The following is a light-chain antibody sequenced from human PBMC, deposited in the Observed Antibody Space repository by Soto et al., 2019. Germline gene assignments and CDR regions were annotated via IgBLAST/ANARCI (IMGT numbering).Light chain of an antibody. Sequence: DRVTITCRASQRISTWFAWFQQKPGKAPKLLIYRASSLASGAPSRFSGTGSGTEFTLSIXSMQPDDFATYYCQQYESYSPLTFGGGTK. CDR1: QRISTW. CDR2: RAS. J-gene: IGKJ4*01. V-gene: IGKV1-5*03. CDR3: QQYESYSPLT.